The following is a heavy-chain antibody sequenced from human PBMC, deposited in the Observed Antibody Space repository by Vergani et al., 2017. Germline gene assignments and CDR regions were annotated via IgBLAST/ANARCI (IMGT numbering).Heavy chain of an antibody. J-gene: IGHJ6*02. CDR3: AKDFYYDSSSMDV. Sequence: QVQLVESGGGLVKPGGSLRLSCAASGFTFSDYYMSWIRQAPGKGLEWVSYISSSSSYTNYADSVKGRFTISRDNAKNSLYLQMNSLRAEDTALYYCAKDFYYDSSSMDVWGQGTTVTVSS. CDR2: ISSSSSYT. CDR1: GFTFSDYY. D-gene: IGHD3-22*01. V-gene: IGHV3-11*05.